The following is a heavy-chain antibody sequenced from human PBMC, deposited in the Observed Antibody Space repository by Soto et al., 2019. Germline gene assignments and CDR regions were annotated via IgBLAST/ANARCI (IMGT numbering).Heavy chain of an antibody. V-gene: IGHV4-31*03. J-gene: IGHJ5*02. Sequence: QVQLQESGPGLVKPSQTLSLTCTVSGDSVSRDGNYWGWIRLLPGKGLEWIGYIYNTGATYYNPSLMSRLSISFDTSKNQLSLKLRSMTGADTAVYYCVRAPFGLGEWFDLWGQGTLVTVSS. CDR2: IYNTGAT. D-gene: IGHD3-16*01. CDR3: VRAPFGLGEWFDL. CDR1: GDSVSRDGNY.